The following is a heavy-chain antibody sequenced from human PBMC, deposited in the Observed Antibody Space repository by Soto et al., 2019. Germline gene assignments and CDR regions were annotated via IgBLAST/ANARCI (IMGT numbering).Heavy chain of an antibody. CDR1: GFTVSSNY. CDR2: IYSGGST. CDR3: ARDHHYFRAFDI. Sequence: EVQLVESVGGLVQPGGSLRLSCAASGFTVSSNYMSWVRQAPGKGLEWLSVIYSGGSTYYADSVKGRFTISRDNSKNTLYLQMNSLRAEDTAVYYCARDHHYFRAFDIWGQGTMVTVSS. V-gene: IGHV3-66*01. J-gene: IGHJ3*02. D-gene: IGHD3-10*02.